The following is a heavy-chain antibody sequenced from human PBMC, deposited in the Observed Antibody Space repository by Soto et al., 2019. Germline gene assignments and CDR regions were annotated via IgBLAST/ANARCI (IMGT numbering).Heavy chain of an antibody. CDR3: AEAVAGRNWFDP. D-gene: IGHD6-19*01. Sequence: GASVKVSCKASGGTFSSYAISWVGQAPGQGLEWMGGIIPIFGTANYAQKFQGRVTITADKSTSTAYMELSSLRSEDTAVYYCAEAVAGRNWFDPWGQGTLVTVSS. CDR2: IIPIFGTA. J-gene: IGHJ5*02. CDR1: GGTFSSYA. V-gene: IGHV1-69*06.